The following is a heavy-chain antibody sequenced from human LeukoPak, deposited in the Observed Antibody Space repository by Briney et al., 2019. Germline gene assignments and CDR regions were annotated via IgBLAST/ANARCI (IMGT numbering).Heavy chain of an antibody. V-gene: IGHV4-39*01. J-gene: IGHJ3*02. Sequence: SETLPLTCTVSGGSISSSSYCWGWIRQPPGKGLEWIGSIYYSGSTYYNPSLKSRVTISVDTSKNQFSLKLSSVTAADTAVYYCARLDYSYGGQWAFDIWGQGTMVTVSS. CDR1: GGSISSSSYC. D-gene: IGHD4-11*01. CDR2: IYYSGST. CDR3: ARLDYSYGGQWAFDI.